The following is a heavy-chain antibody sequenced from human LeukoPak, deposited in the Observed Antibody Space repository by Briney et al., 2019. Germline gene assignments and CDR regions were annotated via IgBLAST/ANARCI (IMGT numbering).Heavy chain of an antibody. Sequence: GGSLRLSCEASGFTVSDSYMNWVRQAPGKGLEWVSVIYSGDYTYYTDSVKGRFTISRDNAKNSLYLQMNSLRAEDTAVYYCARDNVVTTIDDYYYYMDVWGKGTTVTVSS. CDR2: IYSGDYT. J-gene: IGHJ6*03. V-gene: IGHV3-66*01. CDR3: ARDNVVTTIDDYYYYMDV. CDR1: GFTVSDSY. D-gene: IGHD5-12*01.